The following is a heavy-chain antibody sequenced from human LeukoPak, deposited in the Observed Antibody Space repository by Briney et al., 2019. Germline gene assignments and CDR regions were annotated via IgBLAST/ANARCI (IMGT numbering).Heavy chain of an antibody. CDR3: VTAYYYGSGSDGAFDI. CDR2: ISSNGGST. D-gene: IGHD3-10*01. CDR1: GFTFSSYA. J-gene: IGHJ3*02. V-gene: IGHV3-64D*06. Sequence: GGSLRLSCSASGFTFSSYAMHWVRQAPGKGLEYVSAISSNGGSTYYADSVKGGFTISRDNSKNTLYLQMSSLRAEDTAVYYCVTAYYYGSGSDGAFDIWGQGTMVTVSS.